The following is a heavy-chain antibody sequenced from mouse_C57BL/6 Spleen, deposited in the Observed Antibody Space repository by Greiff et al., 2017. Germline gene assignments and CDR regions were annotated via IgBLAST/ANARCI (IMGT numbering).Heavy chain of an antibody. Sequence: VQLQQPGAELVMPGASVKLSCKASGYTFTSYWMHWVKQRPGQGLEWIGEIDPSDSYTNYNQKFKGKSTLTVDKSSSTAYMQLSSLTSEDSAVYYCARRSAVYRGDYWGQGTSVTVSS. J-gene: IGHJ4*01. V-gene: IGHV1-69*01. D-gene: IGHD2-1*01. CDR1: GYTFTSYW. CDR2: IDPSDSYT. CDR3: ARRSAVYRGDY.